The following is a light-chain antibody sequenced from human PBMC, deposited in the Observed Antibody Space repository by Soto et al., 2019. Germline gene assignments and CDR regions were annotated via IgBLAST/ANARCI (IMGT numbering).Light chain of an antibody. Sequence: ENVLTQSPGTLPLSPGERATLSCRASESVSSSFLAWYQQRLGQAPRLLIYGASSRATSIPDRFSGSGSGTDFTLTISRLEPEDFAVYYCQQYGSSPSTFGQGTTVEIK. V-gene: IGKV3-20*01. J-gene: IGKJ1*01. CDR3: QQYGSSPST. CDR1: ESVSSSF. CDR2: GAS.